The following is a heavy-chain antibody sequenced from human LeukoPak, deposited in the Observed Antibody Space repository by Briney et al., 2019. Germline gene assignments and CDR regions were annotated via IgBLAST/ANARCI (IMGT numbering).Heavy chain of an antibody. CDR1: GYTFTGYY. V-gene: IGHV1-2*06. D-gene: IGHD2/OR15-2a*01. Sequence: ASVKVSCKTPGYTFTGYYIHWVRQAPGQGLEWIGRINPNSGDTNYAQKFQGRVTMTRDTSISTAYMELSRLRFDDTAVYYCARDPRLSNWFDPWGQGTLVTVSS. CDR2: INPNSGDT. CDR3: ARDPRLSNWFDP. J-gene: IGHJ5*02.